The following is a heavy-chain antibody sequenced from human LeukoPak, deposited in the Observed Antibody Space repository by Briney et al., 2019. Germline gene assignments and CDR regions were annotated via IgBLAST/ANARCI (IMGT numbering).Heavy chain of an antibody. CDR1: GFTFSNAW. V-gene: IGHV3-15*01. CDR3: TTRMTTVTTCFDY. J-gene: IGHJ4*02. D-gene: IGHD4-17*01. CDR2: IKSKTDGGTT. Sequence: GGSLRLSCAASGFTFSNAWMSGVRQAPGKGLEWVGRIKSKTDGGTTDYAAPVKGRFTISRDDSKNTLYLQMNSLKTEDTAVYYCTTRMTTVTTCFDYWGQGTLVTVSS.